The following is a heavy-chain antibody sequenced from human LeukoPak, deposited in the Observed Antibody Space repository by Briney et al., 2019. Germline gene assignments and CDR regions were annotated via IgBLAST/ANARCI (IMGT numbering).Heavy chain of an antibody. CDR1: GGSISSYC. CDR3: ARHSSSGWFPFDY. Sequence: SETLSLTCTVSGGSISSYCWSRIRQPPGKGLEWIGYIYYSGSTNYNPSLKSRVTISVDTSKNQFSLKLSSVTAADTAVYYCARHSSSGWFPFDYWGQGTLVTVSS. J-gene: IGHJ4*02. D-gene: IGHD6-19*01. CDR2: IYYSGST. V-gene: IGHV4-59*08.